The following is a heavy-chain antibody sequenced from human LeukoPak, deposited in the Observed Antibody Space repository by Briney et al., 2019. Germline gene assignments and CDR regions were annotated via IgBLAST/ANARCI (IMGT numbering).Heavy chain of an antibody. D-gene: IGHD3-10*01. CDR2: MNPNSGNT. Sequence: SVKVSCKASGYTFTSYDINWVRQATGQGLEWMGWMNPNSGNTGYAQKFQGRVTITRNTSISTAYMELSSLRSEDTAVYYCARGSVSRLLWFGELRYYFDYWGQGTLVTVFS. J-gene: IGHJ4*02. CDR1: GYTFTSYD. CDR3: ARGSVSRLLWFGELRYYFDY. V-gene: IGHV1-8*03.